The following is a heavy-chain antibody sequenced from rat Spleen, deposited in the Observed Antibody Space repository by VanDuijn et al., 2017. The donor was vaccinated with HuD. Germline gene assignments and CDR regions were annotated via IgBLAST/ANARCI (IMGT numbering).Heavy chain of an antibody. CDR1: GFTFSSFP. CDR2: ISSSISYT. Sequence: EVQLVESGGGLVQPERSLKLSCAASGFTFSSFPMAWVRQTPKKGLEWVATISSSISYTYYPDSVKGRFAISRDNAKSTLYLQMDSLGSEDTATYYCVKQGTGNYWHFDFWGPGTMVTVSS. CDR3: VKQGTGNYWHFDF. V-gene: IGHV5-17*01. D-gene: IGHD5-1*01. J-gene: IGHJ1*01.